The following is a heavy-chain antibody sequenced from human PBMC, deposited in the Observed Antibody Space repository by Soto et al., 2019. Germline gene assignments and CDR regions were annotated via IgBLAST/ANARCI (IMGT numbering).Heavy chain of an antibody. D-gene: IGHD6-13*01. Sequence: PGGSLRLSCAASGFTFSDYYMSWIRQSPGKGLEWVSYISSSGSTIYYADSVKGRFTISRDNAKKSLYLQMSSLRAEDTAVYYCAGAGYTSSARYYYGMDVWGQGTTVTVSS. CDR1: GFTFSDYY. J-gene: IGHJ6*02. CDR2: ISSSGSTI. CDR3: AGAGYTSSARYYYGMDV. V-gene: IGHV3-11*01.